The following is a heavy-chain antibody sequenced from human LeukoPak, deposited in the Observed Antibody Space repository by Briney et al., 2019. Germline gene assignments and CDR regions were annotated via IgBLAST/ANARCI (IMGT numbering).Heavy chain of an antibody. Sequence: SETLSLTCTVSGGSISSYYWSWIRQPPGKGLEWIGYIYYSGSTNYNPSLKSRVTTSVDTSKNQFSLKLSSVTAADTAIYYCVRQYCGSTGCYPYFDYWGQGTLVTVSS. CDR3: VRQYCGSTGCYPYFDY. V-gene: IGHV4-59*01. CDR2: IYYSGST. J-gene: IGHJ4*02. CDR1: GGSISSYY. D-gene: IGHD2-2*01.